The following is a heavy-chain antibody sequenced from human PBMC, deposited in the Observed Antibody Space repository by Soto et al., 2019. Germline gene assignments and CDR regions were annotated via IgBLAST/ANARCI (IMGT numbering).Heavy chain of an antibody. V-gene: IGHV4-31*03. J-gene: IGHJ4*02. CDR2: IYYSGST. CDR1: GGSISSGGYY. Sequence: PSETLSLTCTVSGGSISSGGYYWSWIRQHPGKGLEWIGYIYYSGSTYYNPSLKSRVTISVDTSKNQFSLKMSSVTAADTAVYYCARASNKRGYSYGPDYWGQGILVTVSS. CDR3: ARASNKRGYSYGPDY. D-gene: IGHD5-18*01.